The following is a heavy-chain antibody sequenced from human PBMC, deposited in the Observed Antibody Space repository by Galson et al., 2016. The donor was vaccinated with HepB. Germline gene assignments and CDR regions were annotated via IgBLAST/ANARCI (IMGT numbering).Heavy chain of an antibody. CDR1: GFTFASSS. CDR2: ISRSGDST. J-gene: IGHJ6*04. V-gene: IGHV3-23*01. D-gene: IGHD2-2*01. CDR3: VQGSTAPAV. Sequence: LRLSCAASGFTFASSSMHWVRQAPGKGLEVVSSISRSGDSTDYADSVKGRFTISRDNSKNTLSLQMNSLTADDTAIYYCVQGSTAPAVWGKGTTVTVSS.